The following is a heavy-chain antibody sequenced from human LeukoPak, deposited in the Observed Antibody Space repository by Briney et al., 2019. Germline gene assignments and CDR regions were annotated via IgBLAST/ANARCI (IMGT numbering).Heavy chain of an antibody. D-gene: IGHD3-22*01. Sequence: SETLSLTCTVSGGSVSSSSYYWGWIRQPPGKGLEWIGSIYYSGGTYDNPSLKSRVTMSVDTSKNQFSLKLSSVTAADTAVYYCARLLYDRSGYYWFDPWGQGTLVTVSS. V-gene: IGHV4-39*01. CDR3: ARLLYDRSGYYWFDP. CDR1: GGSVSSSSYY. J-gene: IGHJ5*02. CDR2: IYYSGGT.